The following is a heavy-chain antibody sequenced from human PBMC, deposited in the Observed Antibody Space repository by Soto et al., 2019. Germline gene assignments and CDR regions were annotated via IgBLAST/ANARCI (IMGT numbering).Heavy chain of an antibody. D-gene: IGHD2-21*02. CDR1: GFTFSNYG. V-gene: IGHV3-23*01. J-gene: IGHJ5*02. CDR2: ISGGNT. Sequence: EVQLLESGGGLVQPGGSLRLSCAASGFTFSNYGMSWVRQAPGKGLEWVSSISGGNTFYAGSVKGRFTISRANSKNTLYLQMNSLTAEDTAVYYCAKAPSTACNSGACSLRSWGQGHLVTVSS. CDR3: AKAPSTACNSGACSLRS.